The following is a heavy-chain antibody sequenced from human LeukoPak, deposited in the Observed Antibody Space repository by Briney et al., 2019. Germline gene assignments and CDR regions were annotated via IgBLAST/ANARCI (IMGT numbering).Heavy chain of an antibody. Sequence: PSETLSLTCTVPGGSISSYYWSWIRQPAGKGLEWIGRIYTSGSTNYNPSLKSRVTMSVDTSKNQFSLKLSSVTAADTAVYYCARDQLARGSPTLKEEYYFDYWGQGTLVTVSS. CDR3: ARDQLARGSPTLKEEYYFDY. V-gene: IGHV4-4*07. CDR1: GGSISSYY. J-gene: IGHJ4*02. CDR2: IYTSGST. D-gene: IGHD1-1*01.